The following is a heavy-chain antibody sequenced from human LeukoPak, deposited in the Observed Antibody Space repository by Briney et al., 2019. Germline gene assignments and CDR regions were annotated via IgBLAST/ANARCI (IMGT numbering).Heavy chain of an antibody. CDR3: ARRGCNGGSCYGH. Sequence: GESLKISCKGSGYSFSNDWIGWVRPMPGKGLEWMGIIYPGDSDTRYSPSFQGQVTISADKSISTAYLQWSSLEASDTAMYYCARRGCNGGSCYGHWGQGTLVTVSS. D-gene: IGHD2-15*01. CDR1: GYSFSNDW. V-gene: IGHV5-51*01. J-gene: IGHJ4*02. CDR2: IYPGDSDT.